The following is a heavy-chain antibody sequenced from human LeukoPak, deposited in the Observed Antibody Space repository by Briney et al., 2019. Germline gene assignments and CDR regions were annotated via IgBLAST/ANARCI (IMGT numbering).Heavy chain of an antibody. CDR1: GFTFSDYY. D-gene: IGHD3-22*01. CDR2: ITGSGGST. CDR3: AKRGVVIRVILVGFHKEAYYFDS. Sequence: RGSLRLSCAASGFTFSDYYLSWIRQAPGKGLEWVAGITGSGGSTNYADSVKGRFTISRDNPKNTLYLQMNSLRAEDTAVYFCAKRGVVIRVILVGFHKEAYYFDSWGQGALVTVSS. V-gene: IGHV3-23*01. J-gene: IGHJ4*02.